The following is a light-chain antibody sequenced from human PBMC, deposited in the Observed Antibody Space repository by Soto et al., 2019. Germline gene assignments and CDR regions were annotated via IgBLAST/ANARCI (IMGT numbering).Light chain of an antibody. J-gene: IGLJ1*01. CDR1: SSDVGGYNY. CDR2: EVN. V-gene: IGLV2-14*01. CDR3: SSYGSTSTRYV. Sequence: QSALTQPASVSGSPGQSITISCTGTSSDVGGYNYVSWCQQHPGKAPKLMIYEVNNRPSGVSNRFSGSKSGNTASLTISGLQAEDEADYFCSSYGSTSTRYVFGTGTKLTVL.